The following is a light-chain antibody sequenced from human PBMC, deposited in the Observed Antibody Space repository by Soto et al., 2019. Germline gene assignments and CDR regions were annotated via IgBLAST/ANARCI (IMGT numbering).Light chain of an antibody. Sequence: IGMTQSPATLSVSPGERATLSCRASQSISSNLAWYQQKPGQAPRLLIYGVSSRATGIPARFSGGGSGTEFTLTMSSLQSEDFAVYYCQQYNKWPRTFGQGTKVAIK. CDR1: QSISSN. J-gene: IGKJ1*01. CDR3: QQYNKWPRT. V-gene: IGKV3-15*01. CDR2: GVS.